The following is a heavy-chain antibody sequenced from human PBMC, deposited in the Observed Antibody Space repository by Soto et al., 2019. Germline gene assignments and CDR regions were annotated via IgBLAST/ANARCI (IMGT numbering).Heavy chain of an antibody. CDR1: GFTFSSYA. V-gene: IGHV3-23*01. J-gene: IGHJ6*02. Sequence: DVQLLEFGGGLVQPGGSLRLSCVASGFTFSSYAMSWVRQAPGKGLEWVSSISGTGGSTYYADSVKGRFTISRDNSKNTLYLQMNSLRAEDTAVYYSVKDRTGATYRYAPDYYYGMDVWGQGTTVTVSS. CDR2: ISGTGGST. CDR3: VKDRTGATYRYAPDYYYGMDV. D-gene: IGHD5-18*01.